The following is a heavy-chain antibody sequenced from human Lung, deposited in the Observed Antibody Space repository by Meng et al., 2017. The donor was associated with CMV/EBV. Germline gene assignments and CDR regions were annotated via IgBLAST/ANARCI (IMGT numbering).Heavy chain of an antibody. V-gene: IGHV1-2*02. CDR3: ARGPIIMIEVAPYGMDV. CDR1: GYTFSGYY. CDR2: INPNSGDT. Sequence: ASVXVSCKASGYTFSGYYMHWVRQAPGQGLEWMGWINPNSGDTNYPQKFQGRVTMTMDTSISTAHMELSRLRSDDTAMYYCARGPIIMIEVAPYGMDVLGQGXTVTVSS. D-gene: IGHD3-22*01. J-gene: IGHJ6*02.